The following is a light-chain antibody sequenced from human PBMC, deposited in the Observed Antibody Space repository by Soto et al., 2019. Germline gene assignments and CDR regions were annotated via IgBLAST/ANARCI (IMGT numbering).Light chain of an antibody. CDR3: QHYHNAGST. CDR1: QSVSNN. J-gene: IGKJ1*01. CDR2: GAS. Sequence: IVMTQSPATLSVFTGGRASLSCRASQSVSNNLAWYQKKPGQAPRLLIYGASTRAAGISVRISGSGSGTEFTLITSSRQSDGSAVYYCQHYHNAGSTFGQGTKVEI. V-gene: IGKV3-15*01.